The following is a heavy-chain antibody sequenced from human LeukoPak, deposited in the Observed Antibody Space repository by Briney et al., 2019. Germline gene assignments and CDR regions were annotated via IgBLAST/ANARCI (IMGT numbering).Heavy chain of an antibody. V-gene: IGHV1-2*04. Sequence: ASVKVYCKASGYTFTGYYMHWVRQAPGLGLEWMGWINPNSGGTNYAQKFQGWVTMTRDTSISTAYMELSRLRSDDTAVYYCARGGSYFYYYYGMDVWGQGTTVTVSS. CDR1: GYTFTGYY. CDR2: INPNSGGT. CDR3: ARGGSYFYYYYGMDV. D-gene: IGHD1-26*01. J-gene: IGHJ6*02.